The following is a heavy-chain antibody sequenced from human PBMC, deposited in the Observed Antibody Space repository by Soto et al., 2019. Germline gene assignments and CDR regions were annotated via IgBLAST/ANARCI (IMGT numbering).Heavy chain of an antibody. V-gene: IGHV1-69*01. CDR3: ARGYYSGSNPSSFDY. Sequence: QLQLVQSGAEVREPGSSVKVSCKASGGTFSSYTVIWVRQAPGQGLEWMGGITPTLNIAKYAEKFQGRVTITAYESTSTVNMHLSILRSEDTAVYFCARGYYSGSNPSSFDYWGQGTLVAVSS. J-gene: IGHJ4*02. D-gene: IGHD1-26*01. CDR2: ITPTLNIA. CDR1: GGTFSSYT.